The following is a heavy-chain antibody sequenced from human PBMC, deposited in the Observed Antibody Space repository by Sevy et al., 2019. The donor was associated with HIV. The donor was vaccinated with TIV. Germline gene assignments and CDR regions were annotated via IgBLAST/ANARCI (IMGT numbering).Heavy chain of an antibody. CDR3: AKLGFYYDSSAYDYFDY. Sequence: GVSLRLSCTASAFTFSSYGLNWVRQAPGKGLEWISYISRSPDTMYYADSVKGRFTISRDNAKNSLYLQMNSLRVEDTAVYFCAKLGFYYDSSAYDYFDYWGQGTLVTVSS. CDR1: AFTFSSYG. CDR2: ISRSPDTM. J-gene: IGHJ4*02. D-gene: IGHD3-22*01. V-gene: IGHV3-48*03.